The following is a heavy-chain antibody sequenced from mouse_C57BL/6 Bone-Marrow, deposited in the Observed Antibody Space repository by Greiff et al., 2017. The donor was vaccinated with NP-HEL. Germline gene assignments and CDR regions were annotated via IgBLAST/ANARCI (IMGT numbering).Heavy chain of an antibody. CDR3: ARRGDYYGSSYDFDY. CDR2: IYPGSGST. J-gene: IGHJ2*01. CDR1: GYTFTSYW. V-gene: IGHV1-55*01. Sequence: QVQLQQPGAELVKPEASVKMSCKASGYTFTSYWITWVKQRPGQGLEWIGDIYPGSGSTNYNEKFKSKATLTVDTSSSTAYMQLSSLTSEDSAVYYCARRGDYYGSSYDFDYWGQGTTLTVSS. D-gene: IGHD1-1*01.